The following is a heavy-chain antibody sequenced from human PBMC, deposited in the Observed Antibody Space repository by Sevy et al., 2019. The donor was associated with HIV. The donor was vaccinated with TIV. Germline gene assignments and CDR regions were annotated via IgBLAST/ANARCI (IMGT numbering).Heavy chain of an antibody. V-gene: IGHV4-39*01. D-gene: IGHD3-9*01. CDR1: GGSITGGRYY. CDR2: IYYSGNT. CDR3: ARHDILTGYYIAHFDY. Sequence: SQTLSLTCTVSGGSITGGRYYWGWIRQPPGKGLEWIGSIYYSGNTYFNPSLKSRVTISVDTSKNQFSLRLSSVTAADTAVYYCARHDILTGYYIAHFDYWGQGTLVTVSS. J-gene: IGHJ4*02.